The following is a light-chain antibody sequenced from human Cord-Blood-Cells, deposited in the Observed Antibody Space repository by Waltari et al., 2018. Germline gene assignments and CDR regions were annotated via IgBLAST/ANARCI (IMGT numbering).Light chain of an antibody. Sequence: SYELTQPPSVSVSLGQMARITCSGEALPKKYAYWYQQKPGQFPVLVIYKDSERPSGSLERFAGSSSGTMVTLTISGVQAEDEADYYCLSADSSGTWVFGGGTKLTVL. CDR2: KDS. V-gene: IGLV3-16*01. CDR1: ALPKKY. CDR3: LSADSSGTWV. J-gene: IGLJ3*02.